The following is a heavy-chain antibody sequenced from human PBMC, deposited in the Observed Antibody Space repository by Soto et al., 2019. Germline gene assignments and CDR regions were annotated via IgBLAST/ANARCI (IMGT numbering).Heavy chain of an antibody. J-gene: IGHJ6*02. CDR2: IKSKTDGGTT. D-gene: IGHD6-19*01. CDR3: TTGKVGYSSGCLSVYGMDV. CDR1: GFTFSNAW. V-gene: IGHV3-15*01. Sequence: LRRSCAASGFTFSNAWMGWVRQAPGKGLEWGGRIKSKTDGGTTDYAAPVKGRFTISRDDSKNTLYLQMNSLKTEDTAVYYCTTGKVGYSSGCLSVYGMDVWGQGTTVTVSS.